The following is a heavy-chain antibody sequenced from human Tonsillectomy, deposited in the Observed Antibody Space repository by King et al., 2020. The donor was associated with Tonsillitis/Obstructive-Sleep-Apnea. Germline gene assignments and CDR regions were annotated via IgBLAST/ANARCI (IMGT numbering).Heavy chain of an antibody. CDR1: GGSITSSPYY. CDR3: ARYYYSRGYQIHFDS. D-gene: IGHD3-22*01. Sequence: QLQESGPRLVKPSETLSLTCTVSGGSITSSPYYWGWIRQPPGKGLEYIGTIYYSGRTHYNPSLKSRVTISVDTSMNQFSLKLSSATAADTAVYYCARYYYSRGYQIHFDSWGQGTLVTVSS. CDR2: IYYSGRT. J-gene: IGHJ4*02. V-gene: IGHV4-39*01.